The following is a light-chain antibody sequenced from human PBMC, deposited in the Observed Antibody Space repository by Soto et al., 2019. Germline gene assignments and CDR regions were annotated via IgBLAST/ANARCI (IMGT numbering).Light chain of an antibody. Sequence: EIVLTQSPATLSLSPGEGATLSCRASQSVGRYLAWYQQKPGQAPRLLIYDASKRATGIAARFSGSGSGTAFTLTISSLEPEDFAVYYCKQRSDWPSTFGGGTKVQIK. CDR1: QSVGRY. V-gene: IGKV3-11*01. J-gene: IGKJ4*01. CDR2: DAS. CDR3: KQRSDWPST.